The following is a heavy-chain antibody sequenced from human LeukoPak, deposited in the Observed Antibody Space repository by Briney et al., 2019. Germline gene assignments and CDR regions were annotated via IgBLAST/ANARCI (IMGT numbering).Heavy chain of an antibody. CDR2: INSDGSEG. Sequence: GGSLRLSCAASGNYWMHWVRQAPGKGLEWVASINSDGSEGYYADVVKGRFTISRDNAKNSLYLQINSLRAEDTAVYYCARSSYSSSSSVWGQGTMVTVSS. J-gene: IGHJ3*01. D-gene: IGHD6-6*01. CDR3: ARSSYSSSSSV. CDR1: GNYW. V-gene: IGHV3-7*03.